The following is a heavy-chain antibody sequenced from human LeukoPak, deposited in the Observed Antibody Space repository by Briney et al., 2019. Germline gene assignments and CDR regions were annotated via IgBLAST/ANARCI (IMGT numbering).Heavy chain of an antibody. V-gene: IGHV1-2*02. CDR2: INSDSGGT. D-gene: IGHD3-10*01. CDR1: GYTLTGYH. J-gene: IGHJ4*02. Sequence: GASVKVSCESSGYTLTGYHIHWVRQAPGQGRGWRGCINSDSGGTKYGQRFQGRVTMTRDTSISTAYMELSRLRSDDTAVYYCARVDAGVGYLWGTFDYWGQGTLVTASS. CDR3: ARVDAGVGYLWGTFDY.